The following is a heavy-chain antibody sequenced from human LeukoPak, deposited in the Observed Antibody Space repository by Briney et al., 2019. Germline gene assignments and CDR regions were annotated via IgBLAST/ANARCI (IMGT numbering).Heavy chain of an antibody. Sequence: PGGSLRLSCAASGFTFSSYWMSWVRQAPGKGLEWVANIKQDGSEKYYVDSVKGRFTISRDNAKNSLYLQMNSLRAEDTAVYYCASGYYYEYFDYWGQGTLVTVSS. J-gene: IGHJ4*02. CDR1: GFTFSSYW. V-gene: IGHV3-7*01. D-gene: IGHD3-22*01. CDR3: ASGYYYEYFDY. CDR2: IKQDGSEK.